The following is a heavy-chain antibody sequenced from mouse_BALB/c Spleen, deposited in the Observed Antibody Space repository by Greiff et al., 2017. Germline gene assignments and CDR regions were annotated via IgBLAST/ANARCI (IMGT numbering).Heavy chain of an antibody. D-gene: IGHD2-14*01. CDR2: IYPGDGDT. CDR1: GYAFSSYW. V-gene: IGHV1-80*01. CDR3: AREGYDVGY. Sequence: VKVVESGAELVRPGSSVKISCKASGYAFSSYWMNWVKQRPGQGLEWIGQIYPGDGDTNYNGKFKGKATLTADKSSSTAYMQLSSLTSEDSAVYFCAREGYDVGYWGQGTTLTVSS. J-gene: IGHJ2*01.